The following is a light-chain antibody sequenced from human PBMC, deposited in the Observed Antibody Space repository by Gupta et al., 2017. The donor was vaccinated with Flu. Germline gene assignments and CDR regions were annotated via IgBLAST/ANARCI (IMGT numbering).Light chain of an antibody. Sequence: DIQLTQSPSSLSASVGDRVTITCRASQSISSYLNWYQQKPGKAPKLLIYAASSLQSGVPSRFSGSGSGTDFTLTIRRLQPEDFATYYCQQCDSTPRTFGQGTKLEIK. CDR3: QQCDSTPRT. V-gene: IGKV1-39*01. CDR1: QSISSY. J-gene: IGKJ2*01. CDR2: AAS.